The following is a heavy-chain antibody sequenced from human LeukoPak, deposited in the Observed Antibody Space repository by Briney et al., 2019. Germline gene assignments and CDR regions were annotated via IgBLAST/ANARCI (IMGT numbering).Heavy chain of an antibody. Sequence: ASVKVSCKVSGYTLTELSMHWVRQAPGKGLEWMGGFDPEDGKTIYAQKFQGRVTMTENSSTDTAYMEPSSLRSEDTAVYYCATEGFTMVRGVIIIDLDFQHWGQGTLVTVSS. D-gene: IGHD3-10*01. CDR1: GYTLTELS. CDR3: ATEGFTMVRGVIIIDLDFQH. J-gene: IGHJ1*01. V-gene: IGHV1-24*01. CDR2: FDPEDGKT.